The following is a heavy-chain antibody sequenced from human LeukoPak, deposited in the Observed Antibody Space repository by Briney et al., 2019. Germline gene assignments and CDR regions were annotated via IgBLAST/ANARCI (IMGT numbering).Heavy chain of an antibody. CDR2: IYYSGNT. J-gene: IGHJ4*02. CDR3: ARKRAAMAGMPQNCDY. D-gene: IGHD6-19*01. V-gene: IGHV4-30-4*08. CDR1: GGSISSGDYY. Sequence: SQTLSLTCIVSGGSISSGDYYWSWIRQPPGKGLEWIGYIYYSGNTHYSPSLESRATISADTSKNQFSLKLTSVTAADTAVYYCARKRAAMAGMPQNCDYGGQEPLATVPS.